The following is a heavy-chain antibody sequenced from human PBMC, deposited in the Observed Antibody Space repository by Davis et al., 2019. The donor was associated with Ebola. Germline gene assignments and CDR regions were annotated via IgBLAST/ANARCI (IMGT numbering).Heavy chain of an antibody. CDR1: GGSISSYY. CDR3: ARAVAGSSWYGFDS. CDR2: IYYSGST. J-gene: IGHJ4*02. V-gene: IGHV4-59*12. D-gene: IGHD6-13*01. Sequence: SETLSLTCTVSGGSISSYYWSWIRQPPGKGLEWIGYIYYSGSTNYNPSLKSRVTISVDTSKNQFSLKLSSVTAADTAVYYCARAVAGSSWYGFDSWGQGTLVTVSS.